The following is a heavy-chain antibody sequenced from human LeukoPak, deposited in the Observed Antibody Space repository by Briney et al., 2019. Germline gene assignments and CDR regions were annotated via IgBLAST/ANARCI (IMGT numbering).Heavy chain of an antibody. J-gene: IGHJ4*02. CDR1: GFTFSSYW. Sequence: GGSLRLSCAASGFTFSSYWMHWVRQAPGKGLGWVSSISSSGSYIYYADSVKGRFTISRDNAKNSLYLQINSLRAEDTAVYYCAKEAVWDILTGYYNHLDYWGQGTLVTVSS. D-gene: IGHD3-9*01. CDR2: ISSSGSYI. V-gene: IGHV3-21*04. CDR3: AKEAVWDILTGYYNHLDY.